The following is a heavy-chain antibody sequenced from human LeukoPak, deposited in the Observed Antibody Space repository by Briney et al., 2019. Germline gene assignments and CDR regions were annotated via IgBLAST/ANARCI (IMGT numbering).Heavy chain of an antibody. Sequence: SETLSLTCAVSGVSFSGYYWSWIRQPPGKGLEWIGEINHSGSTNYNPSLKSRVTISLDTSKNQFSLKLSSVTAADTAVCYCAGVTRTIVVVPTGIDPWGEGTLVTVPS. CDR3: AGVTRTIVVVPTGIDP. CDR1: GVSFSGYY. J-gene: IGHJ5*02. D-gene: IGHD2-2*01. CDR2: INHSGST. V-gene: IGHV4-34*01.